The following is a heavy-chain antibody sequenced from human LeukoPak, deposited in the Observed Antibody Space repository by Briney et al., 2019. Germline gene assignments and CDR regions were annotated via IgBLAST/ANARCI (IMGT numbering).Heavy chain of an antibody. CDR1: GGTFSSYA. D-gene: IGHD3-3*01. CDR2: IIPIFGTA. CDR3: ARVGDFWSGYYGAD. Sequence: SVKVSCKASGGTFSSYAISWVRQAPGQGLEWMGRIIPIFGTANYAQKFQGRVTITTDESTSTAYMELSSLRSEDTAVYSGARVGDFWSGYYGADWGQGTLVTVSS. V-gene: IGHV1-69*05. J-gene: IGHJ4*02.